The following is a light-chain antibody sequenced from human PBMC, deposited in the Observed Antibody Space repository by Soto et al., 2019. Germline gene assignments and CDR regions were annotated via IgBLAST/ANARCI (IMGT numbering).Light chain of an antibody. CDR2: RSR. CDR1: DIGRKN. V-gene: IGLV3-9*01. Sequence: SYELTQPLSVSVALGQTARITCGGNDIGRKNVHWYQQKPGQAPVLVIHRSRQRPSGIPERISGSNSGNTATLTISRAQAGDEADYFCQVWDTSTEVEFGGGTKVTVL. CDR3: QVWDTSTEVE. J-gene: IGLJ3*02.